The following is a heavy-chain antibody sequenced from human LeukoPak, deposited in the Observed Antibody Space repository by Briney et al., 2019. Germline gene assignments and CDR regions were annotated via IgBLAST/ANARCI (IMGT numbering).Heavy chain of an antibody. J-gene: IGHJ6*03. V-gene: IGHV3-74*01. CDR2: INHDGSSA. D-gene: IGHD1/OR15-1a*01. Sequence: QPGGSLRLSCATSGFTFTTFWMHWVRQAPGKGLVWVARINHDGSSANYVDSVKGRFTISRDNAKNTVYLQMNSLRAEDTAVYYCVRVRREMKRSLGRTTEYSYYYYMDVWGKGTTVTVSS. CDR3: VRVRREMKRSLGRTTEYSYYYYMDV. CDR1: GFTFTTFW.